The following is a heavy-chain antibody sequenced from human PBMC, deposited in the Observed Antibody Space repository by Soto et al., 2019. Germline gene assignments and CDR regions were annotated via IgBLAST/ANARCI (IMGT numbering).Heavy chain of an antibody. V-gene: IGHV3-30-3*01. CDR3: AREGSWWRGSYYYGMDV. J-gene: IGHJ6*02. CDR2: ISYDGNNK. CDR1: GFTYSTYT. D-gene: IGHD3-10*01. Sequence: PGGSLRLSCAASGFTYSTYTMHWVRQAPGKGLEWVAVISYDGNNKFYADSVKGRFTISRDNAKNSLYLQMNSLTAEDTAVYYCAREGSWWRGSYYYGMDVWGQGTTVTVSS.